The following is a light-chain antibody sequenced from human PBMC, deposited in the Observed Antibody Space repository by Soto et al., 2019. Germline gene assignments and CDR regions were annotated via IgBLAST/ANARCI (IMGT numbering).Light chain of an antibody. V-gene: IGKV1D-8*01. CDR2: SAS. CDR3: QQYYRFPFT. Sequence: VIWMTQSPSLLSASTGDRVTITCRMSQAISSYLAWYQQKPGKAPAHLIYSASTLQSGVPSRFTGSGSGTDFTLTVSSLQSEDFATYYCQQYYRFPFTFGQGTKLQI. CDR1: QAISSY. J-gene: IGKJ2*01.